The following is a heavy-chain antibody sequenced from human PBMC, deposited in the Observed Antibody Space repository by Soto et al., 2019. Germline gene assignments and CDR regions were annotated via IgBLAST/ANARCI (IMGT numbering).Heavy chain of an antibody. Sequence: PGGSLRLSCAASGFTFSSYEMNWVRQAPGKGLEWVSYISSSGSTIYYADSLKGRFTISRDNAKNSLYLQMNSLRAEDTAVYYCARVATAMVTYGMDVWGQGTTVTVSS. CDR2: ISSSGSTI. J-gene: IGHJ6*02. CDR3: ARVATAMVTYGMDV. V-gene: IGHV3-48*03. CDR1: GFTFSSYE. D-gene: IGHD5-18*01.